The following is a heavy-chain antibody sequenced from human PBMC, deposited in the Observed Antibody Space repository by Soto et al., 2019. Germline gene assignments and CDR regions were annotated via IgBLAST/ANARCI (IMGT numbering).Heavy chain of an antibody. CDR1: GFTFSSYA. CDR2: ISGSGSST. D-gene: IGHD3-22*01. V-gene: IGHV3-23*01. J-gene: IGHJ4*02. Sequence: PGGSLRLSCAASGFTFSSYAMSWVRQAPGKGLEWVSAISGSGSSTYYADSVKGRFTISRDNSKNTLYLQMNSLRAEDTAVYYCAKGGVHNYYDSSGYYLFDYWGQGT. CDR3: AKGGVHNYYDSSGYYLFDY.